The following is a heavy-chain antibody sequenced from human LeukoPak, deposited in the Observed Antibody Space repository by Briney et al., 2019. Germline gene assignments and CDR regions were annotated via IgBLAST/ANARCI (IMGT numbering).Heavy chain of an antibody. CDR3: ARDRTPPRIAVAGTIDY. Sequence: PGRSLRLSCAASGFTFSSYAMHWVRQAPGKGLEWEAVISYDGSNKYYADSVKGRFTISRDNSKNTLYLQMNSLRAEDTAVYYCARDRTPPRIAVAGTIDYWGQGTLVTVSS. CDR2: ISYDGSNK. CDR1: GFTFSSYA. V-gene: IGHV3-30-3*01. D-gene: IGHD6-19*01. J-gene: IGHJ4*02.